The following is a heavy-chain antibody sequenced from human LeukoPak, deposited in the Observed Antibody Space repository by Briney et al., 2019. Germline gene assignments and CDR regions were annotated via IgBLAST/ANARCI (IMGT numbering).Heavy chain of an antibody. CDR3: ARVAPTVTTLGY. Sequence: ASVTVSCTASGYTFTGYYMHWVRQAPGQGLEWMGWINPNSGGTNYAQKFQGRVTMTRDTSISTAYMELSRLRSDDTAVYYCARVAPTVTTLGYWGQGTLVTVSS. J-gene: IGHJ4*02. CDR1: GYTFTGYY. D-gene: IGHD4-17*01. CDR2: INPNSGGT. V-gene: IGHV1-2*02.